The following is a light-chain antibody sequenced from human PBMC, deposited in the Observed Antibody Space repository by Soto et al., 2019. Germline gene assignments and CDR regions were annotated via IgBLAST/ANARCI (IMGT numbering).Light chain of an antibody. CDR1: SSDVGAYNY. J-gene: IGLJ2*01. CDR3: NSYTTSTTLV. Sequence: QSALTQPASVSGSPGQSITISCTGTSSDVGAYNYVSRYQHHPGKAPKLVIYEVSNRPSGVSNRFSGSKSGNTASLTISGLQAEDEADYYCNSYTTSTTLVFGGGTQLTVL. V-gene: IGLV2-14*01. CDR2: EVS.